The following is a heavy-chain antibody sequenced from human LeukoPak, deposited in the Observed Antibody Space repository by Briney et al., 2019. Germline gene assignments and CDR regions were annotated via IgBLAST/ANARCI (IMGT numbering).Heavy chain of an antibody. CDR1: GYTFSTYE. J-gene: IGHJ5*02. D-gene: IGHD1-14*01. Sequence: ASVKVSCKTSGYTFSTYEINWVRQAAGQGLEWMGWMHPNSGDTDYAQKCQGRVTMTRDTSINTVYMELSSLRSEDTAVYYCTRGPRNDPWGQGTLVTVSS. V-gene: IGHV1-8*01. CDR2: MHPNSGDT. CDR3: TRGPRNDP.